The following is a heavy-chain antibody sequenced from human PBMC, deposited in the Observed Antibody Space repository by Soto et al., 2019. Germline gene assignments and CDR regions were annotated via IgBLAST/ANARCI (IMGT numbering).Heavy chain of an antibody. D-gene: IGHD5-12*01. Sequence: SVTLSLTCTFSCASIITPGFYWRWIRQSPGTGLQWIGSVYYTGDTYYGPSFKSRVTMSVDTSKNQLSLTLRSMTAADTDLFYCVRFNLMATFDYWGQGALVTV. CDR1: CASIITPGFY. J-gene: IGHJ4*02. CDR2: VYYTGDT. CDR3: VRFNLMATFDY. V-gene: IGHV4-39*01.